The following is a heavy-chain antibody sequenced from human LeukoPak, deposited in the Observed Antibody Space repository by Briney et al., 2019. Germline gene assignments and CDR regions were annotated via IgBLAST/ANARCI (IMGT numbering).Heavy chain of an antibody. J-gene: IGHJ4*02. CDR3: ARGGWSVDY. CDR2: IYYSGST. V-gene: IGHV4-59*01. CDR1: GGSMTNYY. Sequence: SETLSLTCSVSGGSMTNYYWSWIRQPPGKGRGCGGYIYYSGSTNNNPSLQSRVTISVDTSKNQFSLKLSSVSAGDTAGYYCARGGWSVDYWGQGTLVTVSS. D-gene: IGHD6-19*01.